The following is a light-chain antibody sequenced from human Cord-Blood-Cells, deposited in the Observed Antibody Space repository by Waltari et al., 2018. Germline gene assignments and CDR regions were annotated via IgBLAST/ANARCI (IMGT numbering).Light chain of an antibody. V-gene: IGLV2-14*01. CDR3: SSYTSSSTLV. CDR2: DVS. CDR1: SSDVGGSND. Sequence: QSALTQPASVSGSPGQSITISCTGTSSDVGGSNDVSWYQQHPGKAPKLMLYDVSNRPSGVSNLFSGSKSGNTASLTISGLQAEDEADYYCSSYTSSSTLVFGTGTKVTVL. J-gene: IGLJ1*01.